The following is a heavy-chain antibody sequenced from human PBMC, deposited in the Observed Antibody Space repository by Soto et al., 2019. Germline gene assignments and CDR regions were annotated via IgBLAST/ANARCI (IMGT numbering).Heavy chain of an antibody. D-gene: IGHD2-2*01. V-gene: IGHV3-21*01. CDR2: ISSSSSYI. Sequence: GGSLRLSCAASGFTFSSYSMNWVRQAPGKGLEWVSSISSSSSYIYYADSVKGRFTISRDNAKNSLYLQMNSLRAEDTAVYYCARVPRPEDIVVVPADYWGQGTLVTVSS. J-gene: IGHJ4*02. CDR1: GFTFSSYS. CDR3: ARVPRPEDIVVVPADY.